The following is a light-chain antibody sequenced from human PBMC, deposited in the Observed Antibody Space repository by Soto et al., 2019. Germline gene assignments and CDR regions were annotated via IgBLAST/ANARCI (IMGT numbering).Light chain of an antibody. CDR2: DVS. J-gene: IGLJ1*01. V-gene: IGLV2-11*01. CDR1: SSDVGGYNY. CDR3: CSYAGSYTLYV. Sequence: QSAVTQPRSVSGSPGQSVTISCTGTSSDVGGYNYVSWYQQHPGTAPKLMIYDVSMRPSGVPDRFSGSKSGNTASLTISGLQAEDEADYYCCSYAGSYTLYVFGTGTKVTVL.